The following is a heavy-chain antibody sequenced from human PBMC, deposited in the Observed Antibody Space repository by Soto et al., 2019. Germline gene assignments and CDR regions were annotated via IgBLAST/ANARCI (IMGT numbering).Heavy chain of an antibody. CDR3: AKDRRTGVVSKGHGLDV. D-gene: IGHD3-3*01. J-gene: IGHJ6*02. CDR1: GFMFSTFA. Sequence: GGSLRLSCEASGFMFSTFAMNWVRQAPGKGLEWVAGISGGGSSTTYADSVKGRFTVSRDNGKKTMYLEMNGLRSEDTAVYFCAKDRRTGVVSKGHGLDVWGPGTMVTVSS. CDR2: ISGGGSST. V-gene: IGHV3-23*01.